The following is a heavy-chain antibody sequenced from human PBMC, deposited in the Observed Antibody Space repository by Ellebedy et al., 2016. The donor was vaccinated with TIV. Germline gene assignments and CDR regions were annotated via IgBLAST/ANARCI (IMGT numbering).Heavy chain of an antibody. J-gene: IGHJ3*02. CDR3: ARRKGTTVVTNDAFDI. CDR1: GYSFTSYW. D-gene: IGHD4-23*01. CDR2: IYTGDSNT. Sequence: GESLKISCKGSGYSFTSYWIGWVRQMPGKGLEWMGIIYTGDSNTSYSPSFQGQVTISADKSISTAYLQWSSLKASDTTMYYCARRKGTTVVTNDAFDIWGQGTMVTVSS. V-gene: IGHV5-51*01.